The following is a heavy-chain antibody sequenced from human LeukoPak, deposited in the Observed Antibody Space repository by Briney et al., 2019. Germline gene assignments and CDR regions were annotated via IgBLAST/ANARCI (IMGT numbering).Heavy chain of an antibody. CDR3: ARASRQSSSWLFDS. Sequence: SETLSLTCAVSGGTIGNYYWTWIRQPAGKGLEWIGRIYTSGTIHYNPSLKSRVTMSVDTSKNQFSLKLNSVTAADTAVYYCARASRQSSSWLFDSWGQGTLVVVSS. CDR1: GGTIGNYY. V-gene: IGHV4-4*07. J-gene: IGHJ4*02. D-gene: IGHD6-13*01. CDR2: IYTSGTI.